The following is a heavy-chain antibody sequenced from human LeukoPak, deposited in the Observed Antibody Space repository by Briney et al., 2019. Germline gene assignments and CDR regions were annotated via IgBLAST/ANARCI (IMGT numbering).Heavy chain of an antibody. CDR2: INPLTGGT. J-gene: IGHJ4*02. Sequence: ASVKVSCKASGYTFTAYYIHWVRQAPGQGLEWMGRINPLTGGTNYAQNFQDRVTMTTDTSTSTAYMELRSLRSDDTAVYYCARDWSDYGDPGAYWGQGTLVTVSS. D-gene: IGHD4-17*01. CDR3: ARDWSDYGDPGAY. V-gene: IGHV1-2*06. CDR1: GYTFTAYY.